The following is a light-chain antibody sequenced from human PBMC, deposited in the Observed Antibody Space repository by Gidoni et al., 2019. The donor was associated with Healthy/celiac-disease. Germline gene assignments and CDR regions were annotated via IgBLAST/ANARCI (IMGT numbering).Light chain of an antibody. V-gene: IGLV4-69*01. CDR3: QTWGTGMGV. CDR2: LNSDGSH. J-gene: IGLJ3*02. Sequence: HLVLTQSPSASASLGASVKLTCTRSSGHSSYVIAWRQQQPEKGPRYLLKLNSDGSHSKGDGIPDRFSGSSSGAERYRTISSLQSADEADYSCQTWGTGMGVFGGGTKLTVL. CDR1: SGHSSYV.